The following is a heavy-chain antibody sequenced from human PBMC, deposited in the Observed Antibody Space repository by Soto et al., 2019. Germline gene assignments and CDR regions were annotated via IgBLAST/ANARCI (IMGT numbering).Heavy chain of an antibody. J-gene: IGHJ4*02. Sequence: QVHLVESGGGVVQPGRSLRLSCAASGFIFGAYGMHWVRQAPGKGLEWVAVMSYDGSRKYYADSVKGRFTISRDNSNNTLSLEMNSLKTEDTAVYYCARDLYSYGCPDYWGQGTLVTVSS. CDR2: MSYDGSRK. D-gene: IGHD5-18*01. V-gene: IGHV3-30*03. CDR1: GFIFGAYG. CDR3: ARDLYSYGCPDY.